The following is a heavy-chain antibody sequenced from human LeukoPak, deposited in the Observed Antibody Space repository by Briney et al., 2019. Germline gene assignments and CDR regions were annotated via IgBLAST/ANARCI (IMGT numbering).Heavy chain of an antibody. CDR3: ARDGLYCSSTNCYLDY. CDR1: GFTFSSYA. J-gene: IGHJ4*02. D-gene: IGHD2-2*01. V-gene: IGHV3-23*01. Sequence: GGSLRLSCAASGFTFSSYAMTWVRQAPGKGPEWVSSIRGSDGSTTYADSVKSRFTISRDNSKNTLYLQMNSLRAEDTAVYYCARDGLYCSSTNCYLDYWGQGTLVTVSS. CDR2: IRGSDGST.